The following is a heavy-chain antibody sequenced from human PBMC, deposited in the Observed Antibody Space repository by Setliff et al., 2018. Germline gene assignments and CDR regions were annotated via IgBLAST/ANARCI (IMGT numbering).Heavy chain of an antibody. V-gene: IGHV4-38-2*01. CDR1: GFSISSGYY. CDR2: IHHSGKA. D-gene: IGHD6-6*01. Sequence: SETLSLTCAVSGFSISSGYYWGWIRQPPGKGLEWIVNIHHSGKAYYNPSLKSRVTISIDKFSHQFSLRLTSVTAADTAVYYCARGRNVAARLLDSWGQGTLVTVSS. CDR3: ARGRNVAARLLDS. J-gene: IGHJ4*02.